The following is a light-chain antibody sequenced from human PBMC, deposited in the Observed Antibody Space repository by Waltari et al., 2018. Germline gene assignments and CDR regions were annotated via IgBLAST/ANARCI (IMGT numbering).Light chain of an antibody. Sequence: QSALTQPASVSGSPGQSITISCTGTSSDVGGYNYVSWYQHYPSKAPKLLIYDVSQRPSLVSNRFSASRSGNTASLTISGLQAEDEADYYCNSYTSDNTFVFGTGTKVTVL. V-gene: IGLV2-14*03. J-gene: IGLJ1*01. CDR1: SSDVGGYNY. CDR3: NSYTSDNTFV. CDR2: DVS.